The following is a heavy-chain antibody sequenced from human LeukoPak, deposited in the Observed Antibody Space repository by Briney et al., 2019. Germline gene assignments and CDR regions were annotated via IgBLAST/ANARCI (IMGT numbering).Heavy chain of an antibody. J-gene: IGHJ4*02. CDR1: GFSFSSYS. CDR3: VRVVYCSGGSCSYYFDF. CDR2: ISDSSTYI. Sequence: GGSLRLSCAASGFSFSSYSMNWVRQAPGKGLEWVSSISDSSTYIFNADPVQGRFTISRDDAKNSLCLQMNSLRVEDTAVYYCVRVVYCSGGSCSYYFDFWGQGTLVTVSS. V-gene: IGHV3-21*01. D-gene: IGHD2-15*01.